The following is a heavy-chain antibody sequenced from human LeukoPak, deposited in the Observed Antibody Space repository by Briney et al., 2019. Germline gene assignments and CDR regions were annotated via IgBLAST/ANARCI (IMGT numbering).Heavy chain of an antibody. D-gene: IGHD3-10*01. CDR2: ISSSSSYI. CDR1: GFTFSSYS. Sequence: KAGGSLRLSCAASGFTFSSYSMNWVRQAPGKGLEWVSSISSSSSYIYYADSVKGRFTISRDNAKNSLYLQMNSLRAEDTAVYYCARESTMVRGVPSWFDPWGQGTLVTVSS. V-gene: IGHV3-21*01. CDR3: ARESTMVRGVPSWFDP. J-gene: IGHJ5*02.